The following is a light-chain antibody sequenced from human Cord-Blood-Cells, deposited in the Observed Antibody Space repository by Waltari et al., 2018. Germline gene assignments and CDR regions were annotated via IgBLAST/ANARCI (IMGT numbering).Light chain of an antibody. CDR2: AAS. V-gene: IGKV1-39*01. Sequence: DRVTITCRASQSISNYLNWYQQKPGKAPKLLCYAASSLQSGVPSRFSGSGSGTDFTLTISSLQPEDFATYYCQQSYSTPRTFGQGTKVEIK. CDR3: QQSYSTPRT. CDR1: QSISNY. J-gene: IGKJ1*01.